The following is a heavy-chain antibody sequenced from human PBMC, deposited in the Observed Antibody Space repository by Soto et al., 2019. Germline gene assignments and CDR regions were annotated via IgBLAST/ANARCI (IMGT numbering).Heavy chain of an antibody. CDR1: GFSLSNARMG. Sequence: QVTLKESGPVLVKPTETLTLTCTVSGFSLSNARMGVSWIRQPPGKALEWLAHIFSNDEKSYTTSLKSTITISKDTSQSQVVHTMTNMDPVDTATYYCARLQSPGFGELVNDYWSQGTLVTVSS. D-gene: IGHD3-10*01. V-gene: IGHV2-26*01. J-gene: IGHJ4*02. CDR3: ARLQSPGFGELVNDY. CDR2: IFSNDEK.